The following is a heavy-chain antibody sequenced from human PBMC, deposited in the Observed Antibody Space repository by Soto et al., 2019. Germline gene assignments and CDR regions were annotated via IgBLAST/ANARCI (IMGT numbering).Heavy chain of an antibody. J-gene: IGHJ4*02. CDR3: TTEPDSSSSYGHDY. CDR2: IKSKTDGGTT. CDR1: GFTFSNAW. V-gene: IGHV3-15*07. D-gene: IGHD6-6*01. Sequence: PGGSLRLSCAASGFTFSNAWMNWVRQAPGKGLEWVGRIKSKTDGGTTDYAALVKGRFTISRDDSKNTLYLQMNSLKTEDTAVYYCTTEPDSSSSYGHDYWGQGTLVTVSS.